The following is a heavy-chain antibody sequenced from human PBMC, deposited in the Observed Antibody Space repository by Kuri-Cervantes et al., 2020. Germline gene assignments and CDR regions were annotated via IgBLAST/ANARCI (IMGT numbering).Heavy chain of an antibody. CDR1: GFTFSSYW. J-gene: IGHJ6*03. D-gene: IGHD2-2*01. V-gene: IGHV3-7*01. CDR3: ARGASTSGGTYYYYYMDV. Sequence: GESLKISCAASGFTFSSYWMSWVRQAPGKGLEWVANIKQDGSEKYYVDSVKGRFTISRDNAKNSLYLQMNSLRAEDTAVYYCARGASTSGGTYYYYYMDVWGKGTAVTVSS. CDR2: IKQDGSEK.